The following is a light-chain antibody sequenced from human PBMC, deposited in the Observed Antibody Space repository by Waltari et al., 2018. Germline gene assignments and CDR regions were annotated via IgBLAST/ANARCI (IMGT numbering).Light chain of an antibody. J-gene: IGLJ1*01. Sequence: QSALPQPASVSGPPGQSTTISCTGTSGDDGDYNHACWYQHPTGKAPKLMIYVFNNRPSGISNRFSGSKSGNTASLTISGLQAEDEADYYCSSYTSSGTYVFGVGTKVTVL. CDR2: VFN. CDR3: SSYTSSGTYV. CDR1: SGDDGDYNH. V-gene: IGLV2-14*01.